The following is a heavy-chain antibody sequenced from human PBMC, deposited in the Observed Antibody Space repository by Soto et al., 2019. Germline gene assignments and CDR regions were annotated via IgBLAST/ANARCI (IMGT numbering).Heavy chain of an antibody. Sequence: QVQLQESGPGLVKPSGTLSLTCAVSGGSISSSNWWSWVRQPPGKGLEWIGEIYHSGSTNYNPSLKSRVXXSXDXXKNQFSLKLSSVTAADTAVYYCARVLPNYYYGMDVWGQGTTVTVSS. CDR3: ARVLPNYYYGMDV. D-gene: IGHD1-26*01. V-gene: IGHV4-4*02. CDR1: GGSISSSNW. J-gene: IGHJ6*02. CDR2: IYHSGST.